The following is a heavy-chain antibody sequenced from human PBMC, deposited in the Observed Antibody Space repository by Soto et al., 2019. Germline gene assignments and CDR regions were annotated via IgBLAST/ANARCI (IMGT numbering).Heavy chain of an antibody. D-gene: IGHD2-2*01. Sequence: SETLSLTCAVYGGSFSGYYWTWIRQSPEKGLEWIGEVNHSGTTYYNPSLKTRVTISVHTPKNQFSLKMSSVTAADTAVYYCARGIGYCSSINCYSSRRLRFDSWGQGTLVTSPQ. CDR1: GGSFSGYY. CDR2: VNHSGTT. CDR3: ARGIGYCSSINCYSSRRLRFDS. J-gene: IGHJ4*02. V-gene: IGHV4-34*01.